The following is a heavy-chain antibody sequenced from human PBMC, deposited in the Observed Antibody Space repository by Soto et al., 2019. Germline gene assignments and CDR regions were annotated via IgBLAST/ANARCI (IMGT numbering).Heavy chain of an antibody. V-gene: IGHV3-74*01. CDR3: ARDRGGYASH. CDR2: INTDGSTT. D-gene: IGHD3-16*01. CDR1: GFTFSNYW. J-gene: IGHJ4*02. Sequence: EVQLVESGGGLVQPGGSLRLSCAASGFTFSNYWMHWVRQAPGKGPVWVSRINTDGSTTNYADSVKGRFTISRDNAKNTLYLQTNSQGAEDTAVYYCARDRGGYASHWGQGTLVTVSS.